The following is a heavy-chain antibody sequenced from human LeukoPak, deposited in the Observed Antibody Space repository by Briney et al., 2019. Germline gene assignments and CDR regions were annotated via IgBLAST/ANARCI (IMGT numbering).Heavy chain of an antibody. D-gene: IGHD6-19*01. Sequence: GGSLRLSCAASGFTFNTHEMNWVRQAPGKGLEWLAYIASSGSTIYYADYVKGRFTISRDNAKNSLYLQMNSLRADDTAVYYCARGGWHYVFNYWGQGTLVTVSS. CDR2: IASSGSTI. V-gene: IGHV3-48*03. CDR1: GFTFNTHE. CDR3: ARGGWHYVFNY. J-gene: IGHJ4*02.